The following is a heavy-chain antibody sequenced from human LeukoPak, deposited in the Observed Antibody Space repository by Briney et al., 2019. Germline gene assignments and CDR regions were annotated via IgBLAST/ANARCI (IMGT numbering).Heavy chain of an antibody. CDR3: ARAVSYDSSGYYRGGYFDY. Sequence: GGSLRLSCAASGFTFSSYWMSWVRQAPGKGLEWVANIEQDGSEKYYVDSVKGRFTISRDNAKNSLYLQMNSLRAEDTAVYYCARAVSYDSSGYYRGGYFDYWGQGTLVTVSS. CDR1: GFTFSSYW. D-gene: IGHD3-22*01. J-gene: IGHJ4*02. CDR2: IEQDGSEK. V-gene: IGHV3-7*01.